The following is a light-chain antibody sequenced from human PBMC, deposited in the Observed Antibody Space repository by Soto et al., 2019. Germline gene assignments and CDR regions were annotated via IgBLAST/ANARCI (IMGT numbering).Light chain of an antibody. J-gene: IGLJ2*01. Sequence: QSALTQPASVSGSPGQSITISCTGTSSDVGSYNLVSWYQQHPDKAPKLIIYEGSKRPSGVSYRFSGYKSGNTASLTISGLQAEDEADYYCCSFALGSTLIFGGGTQLTVL. V-gene: IGLV2-23*01. CDR3: CSFALGSTLI. CDR2: EGS. CDR1: SSDVGSYNL.